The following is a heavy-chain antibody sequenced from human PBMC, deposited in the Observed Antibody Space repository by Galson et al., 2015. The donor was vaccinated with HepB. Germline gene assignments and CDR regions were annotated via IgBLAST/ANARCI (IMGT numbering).Heavy chain of an antibody. CDR3: ARGGPSGGGAYYFDY. CDR2: INHSGST. D-gene: IGHD3-10*01. CDR1: GGSFSGYY. V-gene: IGHV4-34*01. Sequence: LSLTCAVYGGSFSGYYWSWIRQPPGKGLEWIGEINHSGSTNYNPSLKSRVTISVDTSKNQFSLKLSSVTAADTAVYYCARGGPSGGGAYYFDYWGQGTLVTVSS. J-gene: IGHJ4*02.